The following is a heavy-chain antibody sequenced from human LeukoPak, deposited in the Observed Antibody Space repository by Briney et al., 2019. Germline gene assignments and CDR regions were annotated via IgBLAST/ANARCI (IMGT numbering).Heavy chain of an antibody. CDR1: GGSISSNNW. Sequence: SETLSLTCAVSGGSISSNNWWSWVRQPPGEGLEWIGEIYHHGATNYNPSLKSRVPLSVDKSKNHFSLELSSVTAADTAVYYCARGPSVAAHLDYWGEGTLVTVSS. J-gene: IGHJ4*02. V-gene: IGHV4-4*02. D-gene: IGHD5-12*01. CDR2: IYHHGAT. CDR3: ARGPSVAAHLDY.